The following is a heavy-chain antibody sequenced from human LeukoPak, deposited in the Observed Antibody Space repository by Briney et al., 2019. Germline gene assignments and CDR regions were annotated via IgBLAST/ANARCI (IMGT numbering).Heavy chain of an antibody. CDR1: TFTFNNAW. J-gene: IGHJ4*02. Sequence: PGGSLRLSCAASTFTFNNAWVNWVRQVPGTGLEWVANIKQDGSDRNYVTSVRGRFTISRDNAESSLYLQMNSLRAEDTAVYYCVRNLAVAGTCFDSWGQGTLVTVSS. CDR2: IKQDGSDR. CDR3: VRNLAVAGTCFDS. V-gene: IGHV3-7*03. D-gene: IGHD6-19*01.